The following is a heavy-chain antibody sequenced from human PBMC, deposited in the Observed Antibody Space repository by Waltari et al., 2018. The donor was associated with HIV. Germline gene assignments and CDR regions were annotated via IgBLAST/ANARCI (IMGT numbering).Heavy chain of an antibody. J-gene: IGHJ4*02. CDR3: TTFEMGTTRNF. CDR1: GISLQTPW. Sequence: VQLVAFGGALVTPGGSLKLSWAGSGISLQTPWLGWVRQAPGKGLQWLGHIRSKTDGGATDYAAPLSGRFAISTDDFNNTMFLEMKTLKVDDTAVYYCTTFEMGTTRNFWGQGTLVTVSS. D-gene: IGHD1-26*01. CDR2: IRSKTDGGAT. V-gene: IGHV3-15*02.